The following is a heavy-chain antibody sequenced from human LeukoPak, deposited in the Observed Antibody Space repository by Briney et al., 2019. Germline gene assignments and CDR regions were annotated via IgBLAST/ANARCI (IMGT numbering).Heavy chain of an antibody. CDR3: AKVSGRILIWPQPFGDGMDV. J-gene: IGHJ6*02. D-gene: IGHD3-10*01. CDR1: GFTFRSYT. Sequence: GGSLRLSCAASGFTFRSYTMSWVRQAPGKGLEWVSTITTSDGNTYYADSVKGRFTISRDNSKNTLYLQMNSLRVEDTAVYYCAKVSGRILIWPQPFGDGMDVWGQGTTVTVSS. V-gene: IGHV3-23*01. CDR2: ITTSDGNT.